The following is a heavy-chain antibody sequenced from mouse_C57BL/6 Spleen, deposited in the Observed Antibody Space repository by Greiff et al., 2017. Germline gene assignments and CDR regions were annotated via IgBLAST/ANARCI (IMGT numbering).Heavy chain of an antibody. V-gene: IGHV5-15*01. J-gene: IGHJ4*01. Sequence: EVQLVESGGGLVQPGGSLKLSCAASGFTFSDYGMAWVRQAPRTGPEWVAFISNLAYSIYYADTVTGRFTISRENAKNTLYLEMSSLRSEDTAMYYCARRGYSEGAMDYWGQGTSGTVAS. CDR2: ISNLAYSI. CDR1: GFTFSDYG. D-gene: IGHD2-12*01. CDR3: ARRGYSEGAMDY.